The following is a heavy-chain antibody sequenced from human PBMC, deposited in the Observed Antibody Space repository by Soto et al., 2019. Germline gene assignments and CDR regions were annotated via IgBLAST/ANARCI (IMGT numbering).Heavy chain of an antibody. Sequence: QLQLQESGPGLVKPSETLSLTCTVSGGSISSSSYYWGWIRQPPGKGLEWIGSIYYSGSTYYNPSLKSRVTISVDTSKNQFSLKLSSVTAADTAVYYCARRSGQQLARWFDPWGQGTLVTVSS. V-gene: IGHV4-39*01. D-gene: IGHD6-13*01. J-gene: IGHJ5*02. CDR3: ARRSGQQLARWFDP. CDR2: IYYSGST. CDR1: GGSISSSSYY.